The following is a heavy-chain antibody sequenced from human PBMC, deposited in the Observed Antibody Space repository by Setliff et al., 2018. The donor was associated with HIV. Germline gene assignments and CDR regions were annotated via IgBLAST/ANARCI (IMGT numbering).Heavy chain of an antibody. V-gene: IGHV4-39*07. CDR2: INHSGDT. D-gene: IGHD5-12*01. CDR1: DGSTRTSSYY. J-gene: IGHJ4*02. CDR3: ARLGAEDFSDYDWVDY. Sequence: PSETLSLTCTVSDGSTRTSSYYWGWIRQAPGKGLEWIGEINHSGDTNYNPSLKSRVTISVDTSKNQFSLNLNSVTAADTAVYYCARLGAEDFSDYDWVDYWGQGTLVTVSS.